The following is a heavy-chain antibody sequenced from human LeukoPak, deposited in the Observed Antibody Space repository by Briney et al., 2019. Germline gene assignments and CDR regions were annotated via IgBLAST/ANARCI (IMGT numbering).Heavy chain of an antibody. D-gene: IGHD6-19*01. CDR1: GFTFSSYG. V-gene: IGHV3-30*18. J-gene: IGHJ6*02. CDR2: ISYDGSNK. Sequence: QPGRSPRLSCAASGFTFSSYGMHWVRQAPGKGLEWVAVISYDGSNKYYADSVKGRFTISRDNSKNTLYLQMNSLRAEDTAVYYCAKIAVAGSYGMDVWGQGTTVTVSS. CDR3: AKIAVAGSYGMDV.